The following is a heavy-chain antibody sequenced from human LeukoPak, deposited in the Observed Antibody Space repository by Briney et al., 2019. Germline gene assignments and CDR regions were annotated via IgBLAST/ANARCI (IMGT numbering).Heavy chain of an antibody. J-gene: IGHJ4*02. CDR3: ARDPPGLPLDY. Sequence: SETLSLTCAVYGGSFSGYYWSWIRQPPGKGLEWIGEINHSGSTNYSPSLKSRVTISVDTSKNQFSLKLSSVTAADTAVYYCARDPPGLPLDYWGQGTLVTVSS. CDR2: INHSGST. V-gene: IGHV4-34*01. CDR1: GGSFSGYY.